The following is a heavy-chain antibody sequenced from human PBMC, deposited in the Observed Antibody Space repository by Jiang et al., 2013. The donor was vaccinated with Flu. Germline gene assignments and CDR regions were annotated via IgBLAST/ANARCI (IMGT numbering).Heavy chain of an antibody. D-gene: IGHD1-26*01. Sequence: TLSLTCTVSGGSFNSDSYYWGWIRQPPGKALEWIGGIYYTGSSYSRPSLKSRVTISVDTSKSQFSLKLSSVTAADTAVYYCTRAQKYSGFELPYFDYWGQGRLVTVSS. CDR2: IYYTGSS. CDR1: GGSFNSDSYY. J-gene: IGHJ4*02. CDR3: TRAQKYSGFELPYFDY. V-gene: IGHV4-39*07.